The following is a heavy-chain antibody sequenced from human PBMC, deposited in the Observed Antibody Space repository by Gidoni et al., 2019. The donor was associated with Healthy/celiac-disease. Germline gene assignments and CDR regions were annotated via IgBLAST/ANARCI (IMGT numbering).Heavy chain of an antibody. J-gene: IGHJ4*02. CDR3: AKGQTPAIGSGCQV. CDR1: GFTFDDYA. D-gene: IGHD6-19*01. Sequence: EVQLVESGGGLVQPGRSLRLSCAASGFTFDDYAMHWVRQAPGKGLEGVSGISWNSGSIGYADSVKGRFTISRDNAKNSLYLQMNSLRAEDTALYYCAKGQTPAIGSGCQVWGQGTLVTVSS. CDR2: ISWNSGSI. V-gene: IGHV3-9*01.